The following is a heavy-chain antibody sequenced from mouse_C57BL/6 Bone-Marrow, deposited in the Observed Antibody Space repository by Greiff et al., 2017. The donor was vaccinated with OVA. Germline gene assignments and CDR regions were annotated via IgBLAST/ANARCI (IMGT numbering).Heavy chain of an antibody. V-gene: IGHV1-59*01. CDR1: GYTFTSYW. D-gene: IGHD3-3*01. Sequence: QVQLKQSGAELVRPGTSVKLSCKASGYTFTSYWMHWVKQRPGQGLEWIGVIDPSDSYTNYNQKFKGKATLTVDTSSSTAYMQLSSLTSEDSAVYFCARRDRFAYWGQGTLVTVSA. J-gene: IGHJ3*01. CDR3: ARRDRFAY. CDR2: IDPSDSYT.